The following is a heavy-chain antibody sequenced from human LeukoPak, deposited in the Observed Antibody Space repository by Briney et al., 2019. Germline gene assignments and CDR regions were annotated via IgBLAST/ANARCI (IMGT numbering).Heavy chain of an antibody. CDR3: ARGYVLLWFGELLGWFDP. CDR1: GYTFTSYD. CDR2: MNPNGGNT. V-gene: IGHV1-8*01. D-gene: IGHD3-10*01. Sequence: ASVKVSCKASGYTFTSYDINWVRQATGQGLEWMGWMNPNGGNTGYAQKFQGRVTMTRNTSISTAYMELSSLRSEDTAVYYCARGYVLLWFGELLGWFDPWGQGTLVTVSS. J-gene: IGHJ5*02.